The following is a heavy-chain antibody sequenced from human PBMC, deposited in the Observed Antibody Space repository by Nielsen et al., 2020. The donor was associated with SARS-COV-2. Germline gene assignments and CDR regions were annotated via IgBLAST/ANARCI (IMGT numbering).Heavy chain of an antibody. CDR1: GFTFDDYA. D-gene: IGHD2-15*01. J-gene: IGHJ3*02. V-gene: IGHV3-9*01. Sequence: SLKISCAASGFTFDDYAMHWVRQAPGKGLEWVSGVSSRGRVMGYADSVKGRFIISRDNAVNSLYLQMNSLTAEDTAVYYCAKDTGSVAVSDNVFDIWGRGTMVTVSS. CDR2: VSSRGRVM. CDR3: AKDTGSVAVSDNVFDI.